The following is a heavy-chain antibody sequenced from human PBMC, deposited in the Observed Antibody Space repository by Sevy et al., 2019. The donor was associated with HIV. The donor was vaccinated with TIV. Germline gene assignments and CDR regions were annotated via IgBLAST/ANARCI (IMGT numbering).Heavy chain of an antibody. D-gene: IGHD2-8*01. Sequence: GGSLRLSCVASGFTFSTYDMHWVRQAPGKGLEWVAYIRYDGSNKYYADSVRGRFTISRDNSKNTLYLQMNSLRAEDTAVYYCARGRKTTQEWLEELDYYYGVDVWGQRTTVTVSS. CDR3: ARGRKTTQEWLEELDYYYGVDV. CDR2: IRYDGSNK. CDR1: GFTFSTYD. J-gene: IGHJ6*02. V-gene: IGHV3-30*02.